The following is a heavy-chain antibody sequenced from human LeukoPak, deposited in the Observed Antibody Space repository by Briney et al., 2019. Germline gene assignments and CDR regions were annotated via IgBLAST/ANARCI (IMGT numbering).Heavy chain of an antibody. Sequence: SETLSLTCTVSGGSISSYYWGWIRQPPGKGLEWIGSIYYSGSTYYNPSLKSRVTISLDTSKNQFSLKLTSVTAADTAVYYCARDDYSTSTPPPRRYFDLWGRGTLVTVSS. J-gene: IGHJ2*01. V-gene: IGHV4-39*07. D-gene: IGHD6-6*01. CDR3: ARDDYSTSTPPPRRYFDL. CDR2: IYYSGST. CDR1: GGSISSYY.